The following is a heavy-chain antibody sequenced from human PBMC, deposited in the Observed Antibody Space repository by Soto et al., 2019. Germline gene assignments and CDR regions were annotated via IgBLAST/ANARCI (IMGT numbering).Heavy chain of an antibody. Sequence: SVKVSCKASGGTFSSYAISWVRQAPGQGLEWMGGIIPIFGTANYAQKFQGRVTITADKSTSTAYMELSSLRSEDTAVYYCARDPGDTAMVYGYFDYWGQGTLVTVSS. CDR1: GGTFSSYA. J-gene: IGHJ4*02. CDR2: IIPIFGTA. V-gene: IGHV1-69*06. D-gene: IGHD5-18*01. CDR3: ARDPGDTAMVYGYFDY.